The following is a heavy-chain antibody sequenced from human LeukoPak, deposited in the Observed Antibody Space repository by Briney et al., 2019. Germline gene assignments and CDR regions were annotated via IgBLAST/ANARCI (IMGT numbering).Heavy chain of an antibody. CDR2: INPNSGGT. V-gene: IGHV1-2*04. J-gene: IGHJ6*02. Sequence: VASVKVSCKASGYTFTGYYMHWVRQAPGQGLEWMGWINPNSGGTNYAQKFQGWVTMTRDTSISTAYMELSRLRSDDTAVYYCARDGGSGSYYYYGMDVWGQGTTVTVSS. D-gene: IGHD3-10*01. CDR3: ARDGGSGSYYYYGMDV. CDR1: GYTFTGYY.